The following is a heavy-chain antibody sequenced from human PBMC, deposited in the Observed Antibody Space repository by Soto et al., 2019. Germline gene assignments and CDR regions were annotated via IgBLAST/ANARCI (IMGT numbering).Heavy chain of an antibody. CDR3: ARHKYHSSGASAY. V-gene: IGHV4-39*01. D-gene: IGHD3-22*01. Sequence: SETLSLTCTVSGGSISSSSYFWGWIRQPPGKGLEWIGEIYHSGSTNYDPSLKSRVTISVDKSKNQFSLKLSFVTAADTAVYYWARHKYHSSGASAYLGQGTLVTVAS. J-gene: IGHJ4*02. CDR1: GGSISSSSYF. CDR2: IYHSGST.